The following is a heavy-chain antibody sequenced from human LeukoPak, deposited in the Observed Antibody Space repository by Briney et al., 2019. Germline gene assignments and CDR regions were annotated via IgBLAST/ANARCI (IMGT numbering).Heavy chain of an antibody. Sequence: PGGSLRLSCAASGFNFGSYYMTWVRHAPGKGLEWVSVISDSGDNTYYADSVKGRFTVSRDNSRDTLYLQMNSLRAEDTALYYCAKKIGTGPGHNWFDPWGQGTLVTVSS. CDR1: GFNFGSYY. J-gene: IGHJ5*02. CDR3: AKKIGTGPGHNWFDP. V-gene: IGHV3-23*01. CDR2: ISDSGDNT. D-gene: IGHD2-8*02.